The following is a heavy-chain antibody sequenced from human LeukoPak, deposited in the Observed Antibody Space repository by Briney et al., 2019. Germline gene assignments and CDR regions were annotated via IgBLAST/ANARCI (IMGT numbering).Heavy chain of an antibody. D-gene: IGHD6-19*01. CDR1: GGSFSGYY. Sequence: SETLSLTCAVYGGSFSGYYWSWIRQPPGKGLEWIGEINHSGSTNYNPSLKSRVTISVDTSKNQFSLKLSSVTAADTAVYYCARGVNSGYFDYCGQGTLVTVSS. V-gene: IGHV4-34*01. CDR3: ARGVNSGYFDY. CDR2: INHSGST. J-gene: IGHJ4*02.